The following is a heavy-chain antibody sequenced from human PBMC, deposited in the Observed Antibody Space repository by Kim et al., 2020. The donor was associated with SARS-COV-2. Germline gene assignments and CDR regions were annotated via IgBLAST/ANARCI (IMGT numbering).Heavy chain of an antibody. CDR3: ARDRTTYFDY. D-gene: IGHD2-2*01. J-gene: IGHJ4*02. CDR2: T. V-gene: IGHV3-53*01. Sequence: TNYAGSVQGRFTISRDNSKNTLYLQMNSLRAEDTAVYYCARDRTTYFDYWGQGTLVTVSS.